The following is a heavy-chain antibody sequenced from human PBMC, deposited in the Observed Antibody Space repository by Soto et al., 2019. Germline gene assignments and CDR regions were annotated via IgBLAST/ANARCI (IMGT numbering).Heavy chain of an antibody. V-gene: IGHV3-23*01. J-gene: IGHJ6*02. CDR2: ISGSAGRT. Sequence: TGGSLRLSCAASGFTFTSYAMSWVRQAPGKGLEWVAIISGSAGRTYYADSVKGRFTISRDNSKNTLYLQMNSLRADDTAVYYCAKVTSARVFYFGLDVWGQGTTVTVSS. CDR3: AKVTSARVFYFGLDV. D-gene: IGHD2-2*01. CDR1: GFTFTSYA.